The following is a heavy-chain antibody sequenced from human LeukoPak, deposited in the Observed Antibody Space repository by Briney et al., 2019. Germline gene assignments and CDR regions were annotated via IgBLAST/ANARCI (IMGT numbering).Heavy chain of an antibody. Sequence: GESLKISCKGSGYSFTSYWISWVRQMPGKGLEWMGRIDPSDSYTSYSPSFQGHVTISADKSISTAYLQWSSLKASDTAMYYCARIPDYYDSSGLNFDYWGQGTLVTVSS. V-gene: IGHV5-10-1*01. CDR3: ARIPDYYDSSGLNFDY. J-gene: IGHJ4*02. CDR1: GYSFTSYW. CDR2: IDPSDSYT. D-gene: IGHD3-22*01.